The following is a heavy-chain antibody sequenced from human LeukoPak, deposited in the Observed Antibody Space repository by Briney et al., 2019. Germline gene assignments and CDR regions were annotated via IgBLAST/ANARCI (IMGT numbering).Heavy chain of an antibody. J-gene: IGHJ5*02. V-gene: IGHV3-21*01. CDR3: ARDLGPRLRIDP. CDR2: ISGDSNYI. Sequence: GGSLRLSCAASGFTFSSYSMNWVRQAPGKGLEWVSSISGDSNYIYYADSVRGRFTISRDNANNSLYLQMKSLRAEDTAVYYCARDLGPRLRIDPWGQGTLVTVSS. D-gene: IGHD2-21*02. CDR1: GFTFSSYS.